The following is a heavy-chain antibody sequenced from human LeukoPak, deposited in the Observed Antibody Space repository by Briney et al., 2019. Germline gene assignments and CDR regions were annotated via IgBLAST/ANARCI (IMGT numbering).Heavy chain of an antibody. D-gene: IGHD3-3*01. CDR1: GFTFRNCG. Sequence: GGSLRLSCVASGFTFRNCGMTWVRQAPGKGLEWVSTISGSDDGTYYADSVRGRFTISRDNSKNTLYLQMNSVRAEDTAVYYRARDAFGVDKSPLWGQGTLVTVSS. CDR2: ISGSDDGT. J-gene: IGHJ4*02. CDR3: ARDAFGVDKSPL. V-gene: IGHV3-23*01.